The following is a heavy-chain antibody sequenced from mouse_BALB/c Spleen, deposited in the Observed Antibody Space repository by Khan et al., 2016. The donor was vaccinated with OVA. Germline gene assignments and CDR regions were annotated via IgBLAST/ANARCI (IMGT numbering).Heavy chain of an antibody. CDR1: GYTFKDYV. Sequence: QIQLVQSGPELKKPGETVKISCKAFGYTFKDYVMNWVKQSPGEGLKWMGWMNTYTGEPTYADDFEGRFAFSLETYANTAYFQISSLKDEDTATYFCVRFPGGYWGQGTALTVSS. V-gene: IGHV9-3-1*01. CDR2: MNTYTGEP. J-gene: IGHJ2*01. CDR3: VRFPGGY.